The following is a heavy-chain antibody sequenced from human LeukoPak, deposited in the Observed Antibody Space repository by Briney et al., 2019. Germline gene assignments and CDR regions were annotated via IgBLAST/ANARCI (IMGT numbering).Heavy chain of an antibody. J-gene: IGHJ4*02. CDR1: GFTSSNYA. V-gene: IGHV3-23*01. Sequence: PGGSLRLSCTASGFTSSNYAMSWVRQAPGKGLEWVSAISGTDGSTYYADAVKGRFTISRDNSKNTLYLQMSSLRAEDTAVYYCARYYDKGGYYGRHDYWGQGTLVTVSS. D-gene: IGHD3-22*01. CDR3: ARYYDKGGYYGRHDY. CDR2: ISGTDGST.